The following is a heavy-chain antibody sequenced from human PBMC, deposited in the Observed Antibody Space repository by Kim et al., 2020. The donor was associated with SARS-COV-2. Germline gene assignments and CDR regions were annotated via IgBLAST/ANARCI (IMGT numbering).Heavy chain of an antibody. CDR2: T. CDR3: ATGWWTDYFDY. D-gene: IGHD2-15*01. Sequence: TIYARKFQCRVTLTEDTSTDTAYMELSSLRSEDTAVYYCATGWWTDYFDYWGQGTLVTVSS. V-gene: IGHV1-24*01. J-gene: IGHJ4*02.